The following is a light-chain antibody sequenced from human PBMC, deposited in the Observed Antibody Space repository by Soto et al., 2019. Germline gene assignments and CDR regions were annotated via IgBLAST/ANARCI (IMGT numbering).Light chain of an antibody. V-gene: IGKV1-6*01. J-gene: IGKJ1*01. CDR3: LQEINYQWT. CDR2: GAS. Sequence: AIQMTQSPSYLSASVGDRVTLSCRASQGIGNALGWYQQKPGKPPKVLIYGASNLQSGVPPRFSGSGYGTDVTLAIRSLQPEESATYYGLQEINYQWTVGQGTQVDIK. CDR1: QGIGNA.